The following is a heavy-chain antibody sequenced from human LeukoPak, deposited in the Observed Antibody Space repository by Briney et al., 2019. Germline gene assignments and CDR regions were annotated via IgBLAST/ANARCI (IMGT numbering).Heavy chain of an antibody. V-gene: IGHV4-59*12. D-gene: IGHD2-2*01. Sequence: PSETLSLTCTVSGGSISSYYWSWIQQPPGKGLEWIGYIYYSGSTNYNPSLKSRVTISVDTSKNQFSLKLSSVTAADTAVYYCARDALYCSSTSCYRYWYFDLWGRGTLVTVSS. J-gene: IGHJ2*01. CDR1: GGSISSYY. CDR2: IYYSGST. CDR3: ARDALYCSSTSCYRYWYFDL.